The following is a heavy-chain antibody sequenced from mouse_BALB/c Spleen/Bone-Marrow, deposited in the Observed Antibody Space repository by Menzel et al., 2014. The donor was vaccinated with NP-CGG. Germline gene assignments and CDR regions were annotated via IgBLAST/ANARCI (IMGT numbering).Heavy chain of an antibody. J-gene: IGHJ1*01. V-gene: IGHV1-7*01. CDR3: ARDWYFDV. CDR1: GYTFTSYW. CDR2: FNPSTGYT. Sequence: VQLQQSGAELAKPGASVMMSCKASGYTFTSYWMHWLKQRPGQGLEWIGYFNPSTGYTEYNQKFNDKATLTADKSSSTAYMQLSRLTAEDSAVYYSARDWYFDVWGAGTTGTVSS.